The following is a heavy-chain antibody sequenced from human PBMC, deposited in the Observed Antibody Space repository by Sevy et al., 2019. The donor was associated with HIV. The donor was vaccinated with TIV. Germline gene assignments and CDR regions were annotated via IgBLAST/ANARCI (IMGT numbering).Heavy chain of an antibody. CDR1: GASIRDYY. D-gene: IGHD4-17*01. Sequence: SETLSLTCTVSGASIRDYYWSWIRQPPGKTLEWIGYVHEVGITNDNPSLKSRITMSVDTAKNQFSLNLTSVTDADTAVYFCARDPAGDYGYWGRGTLVTVSS. CDR2: VHEVGIT. CDR3: ARDPAGDYGY. V-gene: IGHV4-59*01. J-gene: IGHJ4*02.